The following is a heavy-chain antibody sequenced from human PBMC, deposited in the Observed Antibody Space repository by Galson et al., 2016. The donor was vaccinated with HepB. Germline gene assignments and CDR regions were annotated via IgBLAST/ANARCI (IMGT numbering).Heavy chain of an antibody. Sequence: SETLSLTCSVSGDSITIYYWNWIRQSPGRGLEWIGYISHSWNSNSNHSPKRLVTMLEDTAKNQTSLKLTSVTAADTAVYYCARSKTIQLWFLSWFDRWGHGTLVVVSS. D-gene: IGHD5-18*01. CDR3: ARSKTIQLWFLSWFDR. J-gene: IGHJ5*02. V-gene: IGHV4-59*01. CDR2: ISHSWNS. CDR1: GDSITIYY.